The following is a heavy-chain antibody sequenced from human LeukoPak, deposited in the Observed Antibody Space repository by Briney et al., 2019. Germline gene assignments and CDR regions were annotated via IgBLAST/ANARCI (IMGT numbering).Heavy chain of an antibody. D-gene: IGHD6-19*01. J-gene: IGHJ4*02. CDR3: AKSESIIAVAGTFDY. CDR1: AFTFSTYG. CDR2: ISSDGSHK. Sequence: PGGSLRLSCAASAFTFSTYGMHWVRQAPGKGLKWVALISSDGSHKYYADSVKGRYTISRDNSKNTLYLQMNSLRAEDTAVYYCAKSESIIAVAGTFDYWGQGTLVTVSS. V-gene: IGHV3-30*18.